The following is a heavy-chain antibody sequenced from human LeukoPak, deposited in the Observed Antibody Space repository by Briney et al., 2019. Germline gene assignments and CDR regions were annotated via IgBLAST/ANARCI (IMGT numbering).Heavy chain of an antibody. D-gene: IGHD3-22*01. Sequence: ASVKVSCKASGGTFSSYAISWVRQAPGQGLEWMGGIIPIFGTANYAQKFQGGVTITADESTSTAYMELSSLRSEDTAVYYCARDRFHYYDSSGYYPNYYYYGMDVWGQGTTVTVSS. J-gene: IGHJ6*02. V-gene: IGHV1-69*13. CDR2: IIPIFGTA. CDR1: GGTFSSYA. CDR3: ARDRFHYYDSSGYYPNYYYYGMDV.